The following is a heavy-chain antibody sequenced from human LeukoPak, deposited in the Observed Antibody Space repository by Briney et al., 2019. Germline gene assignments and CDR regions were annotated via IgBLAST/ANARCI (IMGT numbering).Heavy chain of an antibody. CDR2: INPDGSQK. V-gene: IGHV3-7*01. D-gene: IGHD5-24*01. CDR3: AKLLGTATTYDS. CDR1: GFTFSGNW. J-gene: IGHJ4*02. Sequence: GGSLTLSCEPSGFTFSGNWMSWVRQAPGKGLEWVASINPDGSQKLYVDSVKGRFTISRDNTKGSLYLQMNSLGAEDTAMYYCAKLLGTATTYDSWGQGTRVTVSS.